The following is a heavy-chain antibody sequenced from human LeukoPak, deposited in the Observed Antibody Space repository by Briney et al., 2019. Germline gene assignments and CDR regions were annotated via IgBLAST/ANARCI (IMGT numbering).Heavy chain of an antibody. D-gene: IGHD3-3*01. J-gene: IGHJ4*02. V-gene: IGHV4-59*01. CDR1: GGSINSDY. CDR3: ARKRLRFLEIDY. CDR2: IHHTGDT. Sequence: SETLSLTCTVSGGSINSDYWSWIRQPPGKGLEWIGYIHHTGDTDYRPSLKSRVTISVDTSKTKFFLRVRSVTAADTAVYYCARKRLRFLEIDYWGQGTLVTVSS.